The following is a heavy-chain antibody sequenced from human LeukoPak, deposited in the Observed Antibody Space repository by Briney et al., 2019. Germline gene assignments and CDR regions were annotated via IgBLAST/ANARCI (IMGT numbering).Heavy chain of an antibody. J-gene: IGHJ4*02. CDR3: AIQTRRYCSSTSCYRGGYFDY. D-gene: IGHD2-2*02. Sequence: TPSETLSLTCAVYGGSFSGYYWSWIRQPPGKGLEWIGEINHSGSTNYNPSLKSRVAISVDTSKNQFSLKLSSVTAADTAVYYCAIQTRRYCSSTSCYRGGYFDYWGQGTLVTVSS. V-gene: IGHV4-34*01. CDR2: INHSGST. CDR1: GGSFSGYY.